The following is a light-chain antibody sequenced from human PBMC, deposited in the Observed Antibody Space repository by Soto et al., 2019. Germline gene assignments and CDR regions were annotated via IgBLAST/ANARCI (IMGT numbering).Light chain of an antibody. CDR2: KDN. J-gene: IGLJ1*01. CDR1: ALPKMY. Sequence: SYELTQPPSVSVSPGQTARITCSGNALPKMYTYWYQQKPGQAPVLVIYKDNERPSGIPERLSGARSGKTVTLTISGVQAEDEAVYYCQSADSSGTYVFGSGTKLTVL. V-gene: IGLV3-25*02. CDR3: QSADSSGTYV.